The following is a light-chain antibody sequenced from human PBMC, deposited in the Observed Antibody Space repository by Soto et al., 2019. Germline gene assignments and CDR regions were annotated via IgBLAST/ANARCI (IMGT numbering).Light chain of an antibody. V-gene: IGKV3-20*01. CDR1: QSVSSSY. Sequence: EIVLTQSPGTLSLSPGERATLSCRASQSVSSSYFAWYQRKPGQAPRLLIYAASTRATGIPDRFSGSGSGTDFTLTISRLEPEDFAVYYCQQYGSSPRTFGQGTKVEIK. CDR3: QQYGSSPRT. CDR2: AAS. J-gene: IGKJ1*01.